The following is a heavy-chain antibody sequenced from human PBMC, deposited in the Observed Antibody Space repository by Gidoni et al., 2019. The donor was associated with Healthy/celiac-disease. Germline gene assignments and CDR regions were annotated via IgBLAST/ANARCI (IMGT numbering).Heavy chain of an antibody. CDR2: ISSSSSYI. J-gene: IGHJ4*02. V-gene: IGHV3-21*01. Sequence: EVQLVESGGGLVKPGGSLRLSCAASGFPFSSYSMNWVRQAPGKWLEWVSSISSSSSYIYYADSVKGRFTISRDNAKNSLYLQMNSLRAEDTAVYYCAREGGADCSGGSCYPYWGQGTLVTVSS. CDR3: AREGGADCSGGSCYPY. CDR1: GFPFSSYS. D-gene: IGHD2-15*01.